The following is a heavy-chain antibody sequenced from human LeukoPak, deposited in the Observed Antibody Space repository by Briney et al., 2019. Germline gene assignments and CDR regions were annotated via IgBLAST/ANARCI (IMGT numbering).Heavy chain of an antibody. J-gene: IGHJ4*02. CDR2: ISAYNGNT. D-gene: IGHD2-21*02. CDR3: AIEVDKVLLAYCGGDCFQGTYYFDY. Sequence: ASVKVSCKASGYTFTSYGISWVRQAPGQGLEWVGWISAYNGNTNYAQKLQGRVTMTTDTSTSTAYMKLRSLRSDDTAVYYCAIEVDKVLLAYCGGDCFQGTYYFDYWGQGTLVTVSS. CDR1: GYTFTSYG. V-gene: IGHV1-18*01.